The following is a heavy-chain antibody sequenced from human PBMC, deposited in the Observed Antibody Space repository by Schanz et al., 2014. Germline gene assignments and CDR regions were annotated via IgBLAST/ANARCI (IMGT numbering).Heavy chain of an antibody. Sequence: PGGSLRLSCATSGFIFRSFGIHWVRQAPGKGLEWVAVIWSDGTNEYYADSVKGRFTISRDNAKNSLYLEMNSLRAEDTALYYCARDRRNADLDYWGQGTLVTVSS. D-gene: IGHD1-1*01. CDR1: GFIFRSFG. V-gene: IGHV3-33*01. J-gene: IGHJ4*02. CDR3: ARDRRNADLDY. CDR2: IWSDGTNE.